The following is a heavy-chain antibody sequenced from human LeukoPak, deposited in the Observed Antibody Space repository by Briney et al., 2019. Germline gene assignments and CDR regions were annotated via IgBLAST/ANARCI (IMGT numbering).Heavy chain of an antibody. V-gene: IGHV1-69*13. CDR2: IIPIFGTA. D-gene: IGHD6-19*01. CDR1: GGTFSSCA. Sequence: SVKVSCKASGGTFSSCAISWVRQAPGQGLEWMGGIIPIFGTANYAQKFQGRVTITADESTSTAYMELSSLRSEDTAVYYCARGVAVAGPFDYWGQGTLVTVSS. J-gene: IGHJ4*02. CDR3: ARGVAVAGPFDY.